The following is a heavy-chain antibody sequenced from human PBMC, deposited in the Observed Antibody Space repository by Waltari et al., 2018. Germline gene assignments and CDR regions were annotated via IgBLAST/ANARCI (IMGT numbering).Heavy chain of an antibody. CDR3: ARESPTMITYYFDY. D-gene: IGHD3-22*01. J-gene: IGHJ4*02. V-gene: IGHV3-7*04. CDR2: IKQDGSEK. Sequence: EVQLVESGGGLVQPGGSLRLSCAASGFTFSSYWMSWVRQAPGKGLEWVANIKQDGSEKYYVDSVKGRFTISRDNAKNSLYLQMNSLRAEDTAVYYCARESPTMITYYFDYWGQGTLVTVSS. CDR1: GFTFSSYW.